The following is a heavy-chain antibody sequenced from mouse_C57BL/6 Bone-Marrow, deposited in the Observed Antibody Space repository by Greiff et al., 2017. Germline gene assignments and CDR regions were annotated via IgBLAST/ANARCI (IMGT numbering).Heavy chain of an antibody. CDR1: GFSFTSYG. V-gene: IGHV2-2*01. J-gene: IGHJ1*03. Sequence: VQLVESGPGLVQPSQSLSITCTVSGFSFTSYGVHWVRQSPGQGLEWLGVIWRGGSTDYNAAFISRLSISKDNSTSQVFFKMNSRQADDTAIYYCARKGWEYYGSSCGWYFDVWGRGTAVTVSA. CDR2: IWRGGST. D-gene: IGHD1-1*01. CDR3: ARKGWEYYGSSCGWYFDV.